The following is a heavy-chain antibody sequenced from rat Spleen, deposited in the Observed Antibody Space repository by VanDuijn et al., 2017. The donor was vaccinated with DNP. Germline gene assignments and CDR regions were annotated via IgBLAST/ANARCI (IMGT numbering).Heavy chain of an antibody. CDR2: ITNTGGST. CDR1: GFTFNNYW. Sequence: EVQLVESGGGLVQPGRSLKLSCVASGFTFNNYWMTWIRQAPGKGLEWVASITNTGGSTYYPDSVKGRFTISRDNAKSTLYLQMNSLRSEDTATYYCTRGGRGSEASGFDYWGQGVMVTVSS. D-gene: IGHD4-1*01. J-gene: IGHJ2*01. CDR3: TRGGRGSEASGFDY. V-gene: IGHV5-31*01.